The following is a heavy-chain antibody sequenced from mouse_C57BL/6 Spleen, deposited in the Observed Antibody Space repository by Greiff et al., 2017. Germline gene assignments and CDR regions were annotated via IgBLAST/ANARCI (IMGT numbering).Heavy chain of an antibody. CDR3: ARSTYDYDGFAY. Sequence: VQLVESGAELVRPGTSVKVSCKASGYAFTNYLIEWVKQRPGQGLEWIGVSNPGSGGTNYNEKFKGKATLTADKSSSTAYMQLSSLTSEDSAVYFCARSTYDYDGFAYWGQGTLVTVSA. CDR2: SNPGSGGT. V-gene: IGHV1-54*01. CDR1: GYAFTNYL. D-gene: IGHD2-4*01. J-gene: IGHJ3*01.